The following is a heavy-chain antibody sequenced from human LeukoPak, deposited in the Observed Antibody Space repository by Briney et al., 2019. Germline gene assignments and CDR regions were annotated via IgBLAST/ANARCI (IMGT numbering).Heavy chain of an antibody. J-gene: IGHJ5*02. CDR2: IKQDGSEK. CDR1: GFTFSSYW. V-gene: IGHV3-7*01. CDR3: ARDPTSGWVTDNWFDP. D-gene: IGHD6-19*01. Sequence: GGSLRLSCAASGFTFSSYWMSWVRQAPGKGLEWVANIKQDGSEKYYVDSVKGRFTISRDNAKNSLYLQMNSLRAEDTAVYYCARDPTSGWVTDNWFDPWGQGTLVTVSS.